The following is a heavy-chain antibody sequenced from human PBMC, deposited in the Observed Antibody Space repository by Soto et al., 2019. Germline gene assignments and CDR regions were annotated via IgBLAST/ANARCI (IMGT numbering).Heavy chain of an antibody. CDR1: GGSISSYY. V-gene: IGHV4-59*08. Sequence: SETLSLTCTVSGGSISSYYWSWIRQPPGKGLEWIGYIYYSGSTNYNPSLKSRVTISVDTSKNQFSLKLKSVTAADTAVYDCTRGPSGDKVDFWGQGLLVTVS. J-gene: IGHJ4*02. CDR2: IYYSGST. CDR3: TRGPSGDKVDF. D-gene: IGHD7-27*01.